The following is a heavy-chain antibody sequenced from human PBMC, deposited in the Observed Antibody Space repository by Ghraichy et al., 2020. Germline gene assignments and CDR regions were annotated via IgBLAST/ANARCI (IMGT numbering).Heavy chain of an antibody. J-gene: IGHJ4*02. D-gene: IGHD3-16*01. V-gene: IGHV3-72*01. Sequence: GGSLRLSCAASGFTFSDHYMDWVRQAPGKGLEWVGRSRNKARGYTQEYAASVRGRFTVSRDDSKNSLYLQMNSLKTEDTAVYYCARADSGAYPPIDYWGQGTLCTVSS. CDR1: GFTFSDHY. CDR3: ARADSGAYPPIDY. CDR2: SRNKARGYTQ.